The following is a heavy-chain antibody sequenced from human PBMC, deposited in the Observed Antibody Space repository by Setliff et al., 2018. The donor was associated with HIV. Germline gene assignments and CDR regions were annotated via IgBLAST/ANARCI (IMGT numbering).Heavy chain of an antibody. CDR2: ISHSGST. CDR1: GGSFSGYY. V-gene: IGHV4-34*01. D-gene: IGHD2-15*01. CDR3: AGQDLAEVRWYYMDY. J-gene: IGHJ4*02. Sequence: SETLSLTCAVYGGSFSGYYWSWIRQPPGKGLEWIAEISHSGSTNYDPSLKSRVTIPEDTSKNQFSLKVSSVTAADTAVYYCAGQDLAEVRWYYMDYWGQGALVTVSS.